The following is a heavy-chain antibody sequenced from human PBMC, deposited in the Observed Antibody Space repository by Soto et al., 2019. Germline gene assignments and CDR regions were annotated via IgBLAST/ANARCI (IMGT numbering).Heavy chain of an antibody. V-gene: IGHV3-53*02. D-gene: IGHD3-10*01. Sequence: EVHLVETGGGLIQPGGSLRLSCAASGFTVSTNYMSWVRQAPGKGLEWVSVIYSGGSTYYADSVKGRFTISRDNSKNTLYLEMNSLRAEDTAVYYCARGLGGFHYGSGSYHDYWGQGTLVAVSS. CDR1: GFTVSTNY. J-gene: IGHJ4*02. CDR2: IYSGGST. CDR3: ARGLGGFHYGSGSYHDY.